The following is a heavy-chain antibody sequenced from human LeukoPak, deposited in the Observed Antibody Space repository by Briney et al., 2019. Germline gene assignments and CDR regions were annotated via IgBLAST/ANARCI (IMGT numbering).Heavy chain of an antibody. D-gene: IGHD4-11*01. Sequence: SETLSLTCTVSGGSISSSGYCWGWIRQPPGKGLEWIGYIYYSGSTNYNPSLKSRVSMSVDTSKNQFSLKLSSVTAADTAVYYCARLSTVTTSFDYWGQGTLVTVSS. J-gene: IGHJ4*02. V-gene: IGHV4-61*05. CDR2: IYYSGST. CDR3: ARLSTVTTSFDY. CDR1: GGSISSSGYC.